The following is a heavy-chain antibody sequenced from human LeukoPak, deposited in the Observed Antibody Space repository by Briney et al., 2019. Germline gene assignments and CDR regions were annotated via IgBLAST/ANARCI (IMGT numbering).Heavy chain of an antibody. CDR1: GGSFTGLY. CDR2: INHSGST. CDR3: LVAAAALGSQN. D-gene: IGHD6-13*01. V-gene: IGHV4-34*01. J-gene: IGHJ1*01. Sequence: SETLSLTCAVNGGSFTGLYWNWIRQPPGQGLEWIGEINHSGSTSYNPSLKSRATISVDTSRNQFSLKLSSMTAADTAVYYCLVAAAALGSQNWGPGTLVTVSS.